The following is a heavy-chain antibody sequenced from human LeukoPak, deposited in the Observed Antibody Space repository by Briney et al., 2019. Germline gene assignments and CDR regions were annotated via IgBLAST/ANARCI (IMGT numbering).Heavy chain of an antibody. D-gene: IGHD2-2*01. CDR3: ARSPIVPAASDY. V-gene: IGHV4-39*01. CDR1: GGSISSSSYY. CDR2: FYYSGST. J-gene: IGHJ4*02. Sequence: SETLSLTCTVSGGSISSSSYYWGWIRQPPGKGLEWIGSFYYSGSTYYNPSLKSRVTISVDTSKNQFSLKLSSVTAADTAVYYCARSPIVPAASDYWGQGTLVTVSS.